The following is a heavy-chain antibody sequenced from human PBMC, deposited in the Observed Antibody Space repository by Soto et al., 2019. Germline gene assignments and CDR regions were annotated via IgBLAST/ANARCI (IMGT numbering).Heavy chain of an antibody. Sequence: QLQESGPGLVKPSGTLSVTCAVSGDSISSSNWWSWVRQPPGKVLEWIGEIHHSGRINYNPSLKSRVTISIDKSQNQFSLRLTSVTAADTAVYYCARVDAAYLVSRGDRWFDPWGQGTLVTVSS. CDR1: GDSISSSNW. D-gene: IGHD2-21*01. J-gene: IGHJ5*02. V-gene: IGHV4-4*02. CDR2: IHHSGRI. CDR3: ARVDAAYLVSRGDRWFDP.